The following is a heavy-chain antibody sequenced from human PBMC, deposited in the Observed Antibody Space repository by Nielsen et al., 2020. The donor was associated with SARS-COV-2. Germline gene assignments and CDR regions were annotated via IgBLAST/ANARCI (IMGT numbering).Heavy chain of an antibody. V-gene: IGHV3-73*01. J-gene: IGHJ3*02. CDR3: ARESVTGTDAFDI. CDR2: IRSKSHSYET. Sequence: GGSLRLSCAASGFSISDSGMHWARQASGRGLEWLGRIRSKSHSYETVYAVSVRDRFTISRDDSENTAYLQMNSPRAEDTAVYYCARESVTGTDAFDIWGQGTVVTVSS. CDR1: GFSISDSG. D-gene: IGHD6-19*01.